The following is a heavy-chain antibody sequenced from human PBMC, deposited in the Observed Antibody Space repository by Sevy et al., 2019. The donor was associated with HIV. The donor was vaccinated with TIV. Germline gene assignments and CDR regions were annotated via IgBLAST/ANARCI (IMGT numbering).Heavy chain of an antibody. V-gene: IGHV4-34*01. J-gene: IGHJ6*02. CDR3: ARGPGLPAYCTGGVCYMSHAPSADYYYYGMDV. CDR1: GGSFSGYY. CDR2: INHSGST. Sequence: SETLSLTCAVYGGSFSGYYWSWIRQPPGKGLEWIGEINHSGSTNYNPSLKSRVTISVDTSKNQFSLKLSSVTAADTAMYYCARGPGLPAYCTGGVCYMSHAPSADYYYYGMDVWGQGTTVTVSS. D-gene: IGHD2-8*02.